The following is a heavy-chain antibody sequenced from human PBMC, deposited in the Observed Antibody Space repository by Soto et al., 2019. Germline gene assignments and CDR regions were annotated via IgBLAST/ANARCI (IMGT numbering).Heavy chain of an antibody. Sequence: QVQLQQWGAGLLKPSETLSLTCAVYGGSFSGYYWSWIRQPPGKGLEWIGEINHSGSTNYNPSLRSRVTISVDTSKNQFSLKLSSVTAADTAVYYCARGRGITIVRGVRFDYWGQGTLVTVSS. CDR2: INHSGST. CDR3: ARGRGITIVRGVRFDY. CDR1: GGSFSGYY. J-gene: IGHJ4*02. D-gene: IGHD3-10*01. V-gene: IGHV4-34*01.